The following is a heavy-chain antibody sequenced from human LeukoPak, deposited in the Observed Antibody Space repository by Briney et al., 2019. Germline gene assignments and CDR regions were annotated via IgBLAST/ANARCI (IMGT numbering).Heavy chain of an antibody. D-gene: IGHD3-10*01. CDR3: AKDRRAGSYDY. CDR1: GFTFSDYY. V-gene: IGHV3-11*01. J-gene: IGHJ4*02. Sequence: GGSLRLSCVASGFTFSDYYMSWIRQAPGKGPEWVALISASAVTVYYADPVKGRFTISRDNSKNTLYLQMNSLRAEDTAVYYCAKDRRAGSYDYWGQGTLVTVSS. CDR2: ISASAVTV.